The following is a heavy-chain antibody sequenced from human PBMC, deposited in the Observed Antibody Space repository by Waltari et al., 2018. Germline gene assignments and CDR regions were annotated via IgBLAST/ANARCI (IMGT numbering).Heavy chain of an antibody. CDR1: GYTFTGYY. V-gene: IGHV1-2*02. Sequence: QVQLVQSGAEVKKPGASVKVSCKASGYTFTGYYMHWVRQAPGQGLEWMGWINPNSGGTNYAQKFQGRVNMTRETSISTAYMELSRLRSDDTDVYYCARGPKTYYYDSSGYSSWGQGTLVTVSS. CDR3: ARGPKTYYYDSSGYSS. CDR2: INPNSGGT. J-gene: IGHJ4*02. D-gene: IGHD3-22*01.